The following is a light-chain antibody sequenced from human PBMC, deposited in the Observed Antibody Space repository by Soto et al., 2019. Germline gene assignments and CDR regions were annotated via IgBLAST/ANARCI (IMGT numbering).Light chain of an antibody. CDR3: QQYGSSPPYT. CDR1: QTVSNNY. V-gene: IGKV3-20*01. J-gene: IGKJ2*01. Sequence: EVVLTQSPVTLSLSPGERATLSCRASQTVSNNYLAWYQQKPGQAPRLLIFGSSDRATGIPDRFSGSGSGTDFTLTISRLEPEDFAVDYFQQYGSSPPYTFGQGTKLEIQ. CDR2: GSS.